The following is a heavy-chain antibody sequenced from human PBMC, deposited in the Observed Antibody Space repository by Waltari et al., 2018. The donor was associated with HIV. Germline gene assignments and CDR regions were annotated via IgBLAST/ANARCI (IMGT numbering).Heavy chain of an antibody. J-gene: IGHJ4*02. CDR3: AKDLYSSSWYGKVYFDY. Sequence: EVQLLESGGGLVQPGGSLRLSCAASGFTFSSYAMSWVRPAPGKGLEWVSAISGSGGSTYYADSVKGRFTISRDNSKNTLYLQMNSLRAEDTAVYYCAKDLYSSSWYGKVYFDYWGQGTLVTVSS. V-gene: IGHV3-23*01. CDR2: ISGSGGST. CDR1: GFTFSSYA. D-gene: IGHD6-13*01.